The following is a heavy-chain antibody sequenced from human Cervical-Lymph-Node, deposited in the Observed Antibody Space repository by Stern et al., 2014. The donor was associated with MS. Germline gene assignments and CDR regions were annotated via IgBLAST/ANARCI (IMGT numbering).Heavy chain of an antibody. CDR3: AREVAGHRLGMMDV. Sequence: VQLVQSGAEVKKPGASVKVSCKASGYTFTNYYMHWVRQAPGQGLEWVGIINPSGGSTSYAQKFQGRVTMTRDTSTSTVHMELSSLRSEDTAVYYCAREVAGHRLGMMDVWGQGTTVTVSS. J-gene: IGHJ6*02. CDR2: INPSGGST. V-gene: IGHV1-46*01. D-gene: IGHD6-19*01. CDR1: GYTFTNYY.